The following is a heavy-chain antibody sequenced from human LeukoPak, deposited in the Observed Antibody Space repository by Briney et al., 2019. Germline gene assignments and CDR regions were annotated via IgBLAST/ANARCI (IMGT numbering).Heavy chain of an antibody. CDR2: MWTDRSDK. Sequence: QPGRSLRLSCAASGFIFRNFAMQWVRQAPGKGLEWVGVMWTDRSDKYYADSVKGRFTISRDNSRNALYLQMNNLRAEDTAVYYCARGPYYNPSDAFDLWGQGTVVTVFS. CDR1: GFIFRNFA. CDR3: ARGPYYNPSDAFDL. D-gene: IGHD3-10*01. J-gene: IGHJ3*01. V-gene: IGHV3-33*01.